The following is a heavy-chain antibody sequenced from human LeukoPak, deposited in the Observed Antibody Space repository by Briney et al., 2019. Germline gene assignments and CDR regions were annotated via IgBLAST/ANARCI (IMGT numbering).Heavy chain of an antibody. J-gene: IGHJ5*02. Sequence: GGSLRLSCAASGFTFSSYAMSWVRQAPGKGLEWVSAISGSGGSTYYADSVKGRFTISRDNSKNTLYLQMVSLRGEDTAVYYCAKDPYRVIVATGNYLDPWGQGTLVTVSS. D-gene: IGHD2-21*01. CDR3: AKDPYRVIVATGNYLDP. CDR1: GFTFSSYA. CDR2: ISGSGGST. V-gene: IGHV3-23*01.